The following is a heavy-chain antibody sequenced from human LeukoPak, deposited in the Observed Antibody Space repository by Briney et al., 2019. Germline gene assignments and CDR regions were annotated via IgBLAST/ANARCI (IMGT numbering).Heavy chain of an antibody. J-gene: IGHJ4*02. CDR2: ISYDGSNK. Sequence: GGSLRLSCAASGFTFSSYGMHWVRQAPGKGLEWVAVISYDGSNKYYADSVKGRFTISRDNSKNTLYLQMNSLRAEDTAVYYCARGGTYSSSWFLPYYFDYWGQGTLVTVSS. CDR3: ARGGTYSSSWFLPYYFDY. V-gene: IGHV3-30*19. D-gene: IGHD6-13*01. CDR1: GFTFSSYG.